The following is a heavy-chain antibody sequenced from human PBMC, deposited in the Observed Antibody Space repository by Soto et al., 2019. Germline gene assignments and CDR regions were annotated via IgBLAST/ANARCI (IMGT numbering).Heavy chain of an antibody. D-gene: IGHD2-8*01. Sequence: EVQLVESGGGLVQPGGSLRLSCAASGFTLSSYWMHWVRQAPGRELMWVSRISSDGTDVLHADSVKGRFTISRDNSRNTGYLQMNSLRVEDTAGYFCARDQTVHAPSTLDSWGQGTLVAVSS. V-gene: IGHV3-74*01. CDR1: GFTLSSYW. J-gene: IGHJ4*02. CDR3: ARDQTVHAPSTLDS. CDR2: ISSDGTDV.